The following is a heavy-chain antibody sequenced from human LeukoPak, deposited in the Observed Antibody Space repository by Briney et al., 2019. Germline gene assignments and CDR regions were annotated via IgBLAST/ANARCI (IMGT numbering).Heavy chain of an antibody. CDR3: ARVVISSYEGRPYYYYMDV. D-gene: IGHD6-6*01. J-gene: IGHJ6*03. CDR1: GGSISSGSYY. V-gene: IGHV4-61*02. Sequence: SETLSLTCTVSGGSISSGSYYWSWIRQPAGKGLEWIGRIYTSGSTNYNPSLKGRVTISVDTSKNQFSLKLSSVTAADTAVYYCARVVISSYEGRPYYYYMDVWGKGTTVTVSS. CDR2: IYTSGST.